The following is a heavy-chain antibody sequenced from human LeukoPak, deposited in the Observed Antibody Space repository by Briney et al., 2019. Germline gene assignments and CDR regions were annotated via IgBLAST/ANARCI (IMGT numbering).Heavy chain of an antibody. CDR2: IYSGGST. Sequence: GGSLRLSCAASGFTFSYYGMHWVRQAPGKGLEWVSVIYSGGSTYYADSVKGRFTISRDNSKNTLYLQMNSLRAEDTAVYYCASSGWIQLWWHFDYWGQGTLVTVSS. V-gene: IGHV3-66*01. D-gene: IGHD5-18*01. CDR3: ASSGWIQLWWHFDY. CDR1: GFTFSYYG. J-gene: IGHJ4*02.